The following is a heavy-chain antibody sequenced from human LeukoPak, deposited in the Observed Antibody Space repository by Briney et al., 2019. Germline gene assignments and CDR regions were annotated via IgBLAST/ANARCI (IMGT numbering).Heavy chain of an antibody. V-gene: IGHV3-7*01. CDR1: GFNFSTYW. Sequence: GGSLRLSCTASGFNFSTYWMSWVRQAPGKGLEWVANIKQDGSEMYYVDSVQGRFTISRDNAQNSLSLQMIGLRADDTAVYYCARDRWGFRIPGADKYYFDSWGQGTLVTVSS. CDR2: IKQDGSEM. CDR3: ARDRWGFRIPGADKYYFDS. D-gene: IGHD3-16*01. J-gene: IGHJ4*02.